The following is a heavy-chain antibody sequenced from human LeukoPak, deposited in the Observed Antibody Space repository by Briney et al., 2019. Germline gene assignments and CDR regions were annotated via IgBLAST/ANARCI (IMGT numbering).Heavy chain of an antibody. CDR2: IYSSGSS. CDR3: ATRYGSGTYPRYYFDS. V-gene: IGHV4-38-2*01. Sequence: GSLRLSCAASGFTFSSYAMSWVRQPPGKGLEWIGTIYSSGSSYYNPSLKSRLTISVDTSRNQFSLKLSSVTASDTAVYYCATRYGSGTYPRYYFDSWGQGTLVTVSS. D-gene: IGHD3-10*01. J-gene: IGHJ4*02. CDR1: GFTFSSYA.